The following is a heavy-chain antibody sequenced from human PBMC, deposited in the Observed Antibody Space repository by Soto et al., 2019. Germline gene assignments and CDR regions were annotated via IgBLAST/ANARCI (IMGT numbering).Heavy chain of an antibody. D-gene: IGHD6-13*01. CDR3: ARSGRIAAAGNNYYYYGMDV. CDR1: GGSISSYY. J-gene: IGHJ6*02. CDR2: IYYSGST. V-gene: IGHV4-59*01. Sequence: QVQLQESGPGLVKPSETLSLTCTVSGGSISSYYWSWIRQPPGKGLEWIGYIYYSGSTNYNPSLKSRVTISVDTSKNQFSLKLSSVTAADTAVYYCARSGRIAAAGNNYYYYGMDVWGQGTTVTVSS.